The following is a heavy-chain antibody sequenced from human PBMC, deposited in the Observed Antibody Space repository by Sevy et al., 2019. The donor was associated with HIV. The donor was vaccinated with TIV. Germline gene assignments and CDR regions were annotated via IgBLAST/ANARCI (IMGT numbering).Heavy chain of an antibody. V-gene: IGHV3-21*01. CDR3: ARVFSTGRSGWYSGGGY. Sequence: GGSLRLSCAASGFTFSSYSMNWVRQAPGKGLEWVSSISSSSSYIYYADSVKGRFTISRDNAKNSLYLQMNSLRAEDTAVYYCARVFSTGRSGWYSGGGYWGQGTLVTVSS. J-gene: IGHJ4*02. CDR1: GFTFSSYS. D-gene: IGHD6-19*01. CDR2: ISSSSSYI.